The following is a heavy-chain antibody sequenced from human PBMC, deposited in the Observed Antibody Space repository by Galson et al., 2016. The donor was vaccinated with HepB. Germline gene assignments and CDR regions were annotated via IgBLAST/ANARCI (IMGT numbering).Heavy chain of an antibody. V-gene: IGHV4-4*01. Sequence: ETLSLTCAVSGASLGGSNWWTWVRQSPGKGLEWIGEIYHTGTTHYNPSLKSRLVMTVDKSKTHFSLKLNSVSAADSAVYFCAKLDSSYYSYDLWGRGILVTVSS. J-gene: IGHJ4*02. CDR1: GASLGGSNW. CDR3: AKLDSSYYSYDL. CDR2: IYHTGTT. D-gene: IGHD3-22*01.